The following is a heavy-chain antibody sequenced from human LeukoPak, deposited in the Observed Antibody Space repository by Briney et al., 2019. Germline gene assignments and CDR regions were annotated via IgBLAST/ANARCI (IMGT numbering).Heavy chain of an antibody. CDR1: GFTFGSYS. CDR2: ISSSSSTI. J-gene: IGHJ4*02. D-gene: IGHD6-19*01. Sequence: GGSLRLSCAASGFTFGSYSMNWVRQAPGKGLEWVSYISSSSSTIYYADSVKGRFTISRDNAKNSLYLQMNSLRAEDTAVYYCAREVAGTIFDYWGQGTLVTVSS. CDR3: AREVAGTIFDY. V-gene: IGHV3-48*04.